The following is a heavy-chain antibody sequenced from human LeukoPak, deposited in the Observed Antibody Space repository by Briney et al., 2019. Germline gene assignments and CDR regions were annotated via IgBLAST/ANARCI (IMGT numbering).Heavy chain of an antibody. Sequence: GGSLRLSCAASGFTFSNYWMSWVRQAPGKGLEWVASIRPDGSEDYYMDSVKGRFTISRDNAKNSLYLQMNSLRAEDTAVYYCAKRSLWFGELSWFDPWGQGTLVTVSS. CDR3: AKRSLWFGELSWFDP. D-gene: IGHD3-10*01. V-gene: IGHV3-7*03. CDR2: IRPDGSED. CDR1: GFTFSNYW. J-gene: IGHJ5*02.